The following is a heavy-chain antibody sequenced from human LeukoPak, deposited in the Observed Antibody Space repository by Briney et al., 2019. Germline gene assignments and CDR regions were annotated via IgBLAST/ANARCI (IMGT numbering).Heavy chain of an antibody. CDR2: IYHSGNT. Sequence: SETLSLTCAVSGDSISSGNYYWSWVRQPPGKGLEWIGYIYHSGNTYCNPSLKSRVTISVDRSKNRLSLKLSSMTAADTAVYYCARDSSVTDTYCSGGSCYYYYGMDVWGQGTTVTVSS. V-gene: IGHV4-30-2*01. J-gene: IGHJ6*02. D-gene: IGHD2-15*01. CDR3: ARDSSVTDTYCSGGSCYYYYGMDV. CDR1: GDSISSGNYY.